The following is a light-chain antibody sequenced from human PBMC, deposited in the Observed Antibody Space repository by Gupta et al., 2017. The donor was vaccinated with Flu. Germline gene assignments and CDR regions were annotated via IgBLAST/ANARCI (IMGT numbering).Light chain of an antibody. J-gene: IGLJ1*01. Sequence: VTISSSGSSSNIGINHVCWYQQLPGTAPNLLIYENKKRPSGVADRFSGSKSGTSATLGITGLRTGDEADYYCGTWDSDLSAEVFGTGTKVTVL. CDR3: GTWDSDLSAEV. V-gene: IGLV1-51*02. CDR2: ENK. CDR1: SSNIGINH.